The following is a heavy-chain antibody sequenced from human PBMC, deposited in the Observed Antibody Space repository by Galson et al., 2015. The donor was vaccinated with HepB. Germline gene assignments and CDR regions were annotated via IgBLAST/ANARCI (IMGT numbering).Heavy chain of an antibody. CDR1: GFTFTDHN. J-gene: IGHJ5*02. D-gene: IGHD2/OR15-2a*01. V-gene: IGHV3-11*01. Sequence: SLRLSCAASGFTFTDHNMSWIRQAPGKGLEWISYISGSGSSTIFYADSVKGRFTISRDNAKNSLYLQMTSLRAEDTAVYYCARATLGWFDPWGQGTLVTVSS. CDR3: ARATLGWFDP. CDR2: ISGSGSSTI.